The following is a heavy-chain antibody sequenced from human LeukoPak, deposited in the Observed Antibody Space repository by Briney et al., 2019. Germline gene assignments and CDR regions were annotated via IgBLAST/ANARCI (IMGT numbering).Heavy chain of an antibody. CDR1: GYTFTSYG. J-gene: IGHJ4*02. CDR2: ISAYNGNT. Sequence: GASVKDSCKASGYTFTSYGISWVRQAPGQGLEWMGWISAYNGNTNYAQKLQGRVTMTTDTSTSTAYMELRSLRSDDTAVYYCARVCGGDCYSDFDYWGQGTLVTVSS. V-gene: IGHV1-18*01. D-gene: IGHD2-21*02. CDR3: ARVCGGDCYSDFDY.